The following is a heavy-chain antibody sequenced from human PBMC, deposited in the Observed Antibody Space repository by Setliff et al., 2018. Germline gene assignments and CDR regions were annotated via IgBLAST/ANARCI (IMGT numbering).Heavy chain of an antibody. CDR1: GYSFSSYW. CDR3: ARSDYGDYFAWDSYGMDV. J-gene: IGHJ6*02. D-gene: IGHD4-17*01. Sequence: GESLKISCKGSGYSFSSYWIAWVRQMPGKGLEWMGIIYPGDSDTRYSPSFQGQVTISADRSTRTAYLQWSSLKASDTAFYYCARSDYGDYFAWDSYGMDVWGQGTTVTVSS. CDR2: IYPGDSDT. V-gene: IGHV5-51*01.